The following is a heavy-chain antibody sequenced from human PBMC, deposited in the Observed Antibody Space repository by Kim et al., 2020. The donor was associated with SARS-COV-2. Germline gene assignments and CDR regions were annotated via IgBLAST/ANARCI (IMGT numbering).Heavy chain of an antibody. D-gene: IGHD5-18*01. Sequence: TKYSQKFQGRVTITRDTSASTAYMELSSLRSEDTAVYYCARLPVDTAMVGWGQGTLVTVSS. CDR2: T. V-gene: IGHV1-3*01. CDR3: ARLPVDTAMVG. J-gene: IGHJ4*02.